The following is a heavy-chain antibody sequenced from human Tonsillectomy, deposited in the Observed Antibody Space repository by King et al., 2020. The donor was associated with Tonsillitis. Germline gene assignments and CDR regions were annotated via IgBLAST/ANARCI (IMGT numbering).Heavy chain of an antibody. V-gene: IGHV3-11*01. Sequence: LQLVQSGGGLVRPGGSLRLSCAASGFTFSDYYMSWIRQAPGKGLEWVSYISSSGSTIYYADSVKGRFTISRDNAKNSLYLQMNSLRAEDTAVYDCAREESRTIFGSHTSAFDYWGQGTLVTVSS. CDR3: AREESRTIFGSHTSAFDY. D-gene: IGHD3-3*01. CDR2: ISSSGSTI. J-gene: IGHJ4*02. CDR1: GFTFSDYY.